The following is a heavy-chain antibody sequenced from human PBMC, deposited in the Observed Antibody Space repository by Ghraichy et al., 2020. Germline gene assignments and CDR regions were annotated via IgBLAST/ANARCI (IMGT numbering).Heavy chain of an antibody. D-gene: IGHD3-22*01. CDR3: ARVRGYYDTQYYFDF. J-gene: IGHJ4*02. CDR1: GFSLSTDGMC. Sequence: TLSLTCTFSGFSLSTDGMCVSWIRQPPGKALEWLALIDWDDDKYYSTSLKTRLTISKDTSKNQVVLTMTNMDPVDTATYYCARVRGYYDTQYYFDFWGQGTLVTVSS. CDR2: IDWDDDK. V-gene: IGHV2-70*01.